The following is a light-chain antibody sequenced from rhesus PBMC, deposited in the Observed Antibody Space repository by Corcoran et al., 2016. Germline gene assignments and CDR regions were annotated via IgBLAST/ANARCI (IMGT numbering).Light chain of an antibody. Sequence: VMTQSPATLSLSPGERATLSCRASQSVITRLAWYQQKPGQAHRLLISGASSRATGIPDRFSGSGSGTDFTRTISSLGPEDVAVYYCLHHNKWPLTFGGGTKVELK. J-gene: IGKJ4*01. CDR2: GAS. V-gene: IGKV3-24*01. CDR1: QSVITR. CDR3: LHHNKWPLT.